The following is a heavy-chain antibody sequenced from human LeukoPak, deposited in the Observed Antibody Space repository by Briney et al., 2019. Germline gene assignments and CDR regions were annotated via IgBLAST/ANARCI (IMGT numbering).Heavy chain of an antibody. D-gene: IGHD6-19*01. V-gene: IGHV3-30-3*01. Sequence: GGSLRLSCAASGFTFSSYAMHWVRQAPGKGLEWVAVISYDGSNKYYADSVKGRFTISRDNSKNTLYLQMNSLRAEDTAVYYCARYYSHTSAWSEGGLDQWGQGTLVTVSS. J-gene: IGHJ4*02. CDR1: GFTFSSYA. CDR2: ISYDGSNK. CDR3: ARYYSHTSAWSEGGLDQ.